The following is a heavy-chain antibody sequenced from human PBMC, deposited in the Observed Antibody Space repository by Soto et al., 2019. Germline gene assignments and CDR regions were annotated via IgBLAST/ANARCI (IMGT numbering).Heavy chain of an antibody. CDR2: IKPDGSEK. D-gene: IGHD2-2*01. CDR3: AKGATNCSSSSCLFYYYYYGMDV. CDR1: GFTFTTYW. J-gene: IGHJ6*02. V-gene: IGHV3-7*02. Sequence: PGGSLRLSCAASGFTFTTYWMSWVRQAPGKGLEWVANIKPDGSEKWYVDSLKSRFIISRDNAKNSLYLQMSSLRAEDTAVYYCAKGATNCSSSSCLFYYYYYGMDVWGQGTTVTVSS.